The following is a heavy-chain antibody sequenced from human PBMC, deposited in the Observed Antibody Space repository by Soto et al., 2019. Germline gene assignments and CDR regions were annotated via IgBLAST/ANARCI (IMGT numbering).Heavy chain of an antibody. Sequence: QLQLQESGSGLVKPSQTLSLTCAVSGGSISSGSYSRSWIRQPPGKGLEWIGYIYHIGSTYYTTSRKSRVSIAVDKSKNQFSLKLSAVTAADTAVYYCAGGWGSYYYWGQGTLVTVSS. D-gene: IGHD3-10*01. CDR1: GGSISSGSYS. V-gene: IGHV4-30-2*01. J-gene: IGHJ4*02. CDR2: IYHIGST. CDR3: AGGWGSYYY.